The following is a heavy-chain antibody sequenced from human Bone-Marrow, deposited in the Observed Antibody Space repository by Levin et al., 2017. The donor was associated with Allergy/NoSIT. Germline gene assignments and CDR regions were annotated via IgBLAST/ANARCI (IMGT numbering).Heavy chain of an antibody. J-gene: IGHJ3*02. CDR1: GYSFTTYW. Sequence: GGSLRLSCEGSGYSFTTYWIGWVRQMPGKGLEWMGMISPGDSGTRYSPSFQGQVSISADKSISTAYLQWRSLKASDTAMYYCARRNCTTITCYSSAFDIWGQGTMVTVSS. V-gene: IGHV5-51*01. CDR3: ARRNCTTITCYSSAFDI. CDR2: ISPGDSGT. D-gene: IGHD2/OR15-2a*01.